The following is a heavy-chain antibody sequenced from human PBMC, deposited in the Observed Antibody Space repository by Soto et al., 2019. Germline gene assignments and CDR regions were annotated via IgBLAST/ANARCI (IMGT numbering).Heavy chain of an antibody. Sequence: PGGSLRLSCAAFGFTVSSNYMTWVRLAPGKGLEWVSLVYSGGATHYAASVKGRFTISTHSSQNTLFLQMNSLRAEDTAVYYCSSGYYDSSGYVRDYWGQATLVTVSS. CDR2: VYSGGAT. D-gene: IGHD3-22*01. CDR1: GFTVSSNY. CDR3: SSGYYDSSGYVRDY. J-gene: IGHJ4*02. V-gene: IGHV3-53*01.